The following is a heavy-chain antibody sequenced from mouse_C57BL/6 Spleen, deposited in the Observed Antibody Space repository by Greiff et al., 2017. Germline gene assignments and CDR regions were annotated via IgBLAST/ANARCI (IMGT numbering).Heavy chain of an antibody. Sequence: VQLQQSGPVLVKPGPSVKISCTASGFTFTDYYMHWVKQSPGKSLEWIGLVYPYNGGTSYNQKFKGKATLTVDTSSSTAYLELNSLTSEDAAVYYCARDDLGLYYYDMDDGGQGTSVTVSS. CDR2: VYPYNGGT. D-gene: IGHD6-2*01. J-gene: IGHJ4*01. CDR3: ARDDLGLYYYDMDD. CDR1: GFTFTDYY. V-gene: IGHV1-36*01.